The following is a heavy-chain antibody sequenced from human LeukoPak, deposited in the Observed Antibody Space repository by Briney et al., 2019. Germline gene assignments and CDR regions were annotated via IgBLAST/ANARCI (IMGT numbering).Heavy chain of an antibody. CDR2: IWYDGSNK. Sequence: GGSLRLSCAASGFTFSSYGMHWVRQAPGKGLEWVAVIWYDGSNKYYADSVKGRFTISRGNSKNTLYLQMNSLRAEDTAVYYCAKGAWWATISAEYFQHWGQGTLVTVSS. J-gene: IGHJ1*01. D-gene: IGHD1-26*01. V-gene: IGHV3-33*06. CDR1: GFTFSSYG. CDR3: AKGAWWATISAEYFQH.